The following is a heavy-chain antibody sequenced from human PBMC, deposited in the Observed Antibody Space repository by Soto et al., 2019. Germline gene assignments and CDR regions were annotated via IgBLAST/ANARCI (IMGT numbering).Heavy chain of an antibody. Sequence: SETLSLTCTVSGGSISSGDYYWSWIRQPPGKGLEWIGYIYYSGSTYYNPSLKSRVTISVDTSKNQFSLKLSSVTAADTAVYYFAREVVARSGSVRSYGMDVWGQATKVTVSS. J-gene: IGHJ6*02. D-gene: IGHD3-3*01. CDR1: GGSISSGDYY. V-gene: IGHV4-30-4*01. CDR3: AREVVARSGSVRSYGMDV. CDR2: IYYSGST.